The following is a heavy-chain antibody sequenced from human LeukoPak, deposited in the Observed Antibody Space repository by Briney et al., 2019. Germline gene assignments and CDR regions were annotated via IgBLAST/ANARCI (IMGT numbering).Heavy chain of an antibody. CDR3: VKVKEVRRAPYDY. V-gene: IGHV3-23*01. J-gene: IGHJ4*02. CDR1: GFTFSFYT. CDR2: ISQVGDYI. Sequence: GGSLRLSCAASGFTFSFYTMSWVRQAPGKGLDWVSAISQVGDYIYYAESVKGRFTISRDNSKNKVYLQMNGLRAEDTGVYYCVKVKEVRRAPYDYWGQGTPVTVSS.